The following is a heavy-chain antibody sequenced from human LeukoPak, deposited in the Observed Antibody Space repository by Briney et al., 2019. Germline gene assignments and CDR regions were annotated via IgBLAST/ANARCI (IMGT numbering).Heavy chain of an antibody. CDR3: AGDRSYSGSSTHIDY. CDR1: GGTFSSYA. Sequence: GASVKVSCKASGGTFSSYAISWVRQAPGQGLEWMGRIIPIFGTANYAQKFQGRVTSTTDDSTSTAYMELSSLRSEDTAVYYCAGDRSYSGSSTHIDYWGQGTLVTVSS. V-gene: IGHV1-69*05. CDR2: IIPIFGTA. D-gene: IGHD1-26*01. J-gene: IGHJ4*02.